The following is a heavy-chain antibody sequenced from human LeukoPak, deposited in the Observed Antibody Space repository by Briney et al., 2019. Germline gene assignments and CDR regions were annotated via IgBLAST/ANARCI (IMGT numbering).Heavy chain of an antibody. CDR2: ISGFGGST. J-gene: IGHJ4*02. D-gene: IGHD6-13*01. CDR1: GFTFSNAY. Sequence: GGSLRLSCAASGFTFSNAYMNWVRQAPGKGLEWVSGISGFGGSTYYAPSVKGRLTISRDNFGNMLYLHLDSLRVEDTAIYYCARRSGSSWSSFDYWGQGALVTVSS. CDR3: ARRSGSSWSSFDY. V-gene: IGHV3-23*01.